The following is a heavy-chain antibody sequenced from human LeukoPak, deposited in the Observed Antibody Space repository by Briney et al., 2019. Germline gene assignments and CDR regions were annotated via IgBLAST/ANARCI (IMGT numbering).Heavy chain of an antibody. J-gene: IGHJ4*02. Sequence: PGGSLRLSCAASGFTFDDYAMHWVRQAPGKGLEWVSGISWNSGSIGYADSVKGRFTISRDNAKNSLYLQMNSLRAEDTAMYYCANTFSWELLPIDYWGQGTLVTVSS. CDR3: ANTFSWELLPIDY. CDR2: ISWNSGSI. D-gene: IGHD1-26*01. V-gene: IGHV3-9*01. CDR1: GFTFDDYA.